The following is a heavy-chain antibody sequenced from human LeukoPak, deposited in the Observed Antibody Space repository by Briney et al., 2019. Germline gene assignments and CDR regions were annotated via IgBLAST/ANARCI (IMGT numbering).Heavy chain of an antibody. CDR2: FDPEDGET. D-gene: IGHD3-22*01. V-gene: IGHV1-24*01. CDR3: ATVGGLDSSGFHGPQRPRLWDY. Sequence: ASVKVSCKVSGYTLTELSMHWVRQAPGKGLEWMGGFDPEDGETIYAQKFQGRVTMTEDTSTDTAYMELGSLRSEDTAVYYCATVGGLDSSGFHGPQRPRLWDYWGQGTLVTVSS. CDR1: GYTLTELS. J-gene: IGHJ4*02.